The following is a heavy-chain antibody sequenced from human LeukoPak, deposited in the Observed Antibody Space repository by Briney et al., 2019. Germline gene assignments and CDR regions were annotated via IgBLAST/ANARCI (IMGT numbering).Heavy chain of an antibody. CDR3: AKDTRLWTVGAGDY. D-gene: IGHD1-26*01. CDR1: GFTFSSYG. CDR2: ISGRGDST. Sequence: GGSLRLSCAAPGFTFSSYGMTWVRQAPGKGPEWVSAISGRGDSTYYADSVKGRFTISRENSKNTLYLQMNSLRAEDTAVYYCAKDTRLWTVGAGDYWGQGTLVTVSS. V-gene: IGHV3-23*01. J-gene: IGHJ4*02.